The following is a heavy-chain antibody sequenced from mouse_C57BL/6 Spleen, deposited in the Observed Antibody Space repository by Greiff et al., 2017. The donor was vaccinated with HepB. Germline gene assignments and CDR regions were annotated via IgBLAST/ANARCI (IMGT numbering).Heavy chain of an antibody. V-gene: IGHV6-3*01. CDR1: GFTFSNYW. CDR3: TEGDYSNYFDY. CDR2: IRLKSDNYAT. D-gene: IGHD2-5*01. Sequence: EVKVVESGGGLVQPGGSMKLSCVASGFTFSNYWMNWVRQSPEKGLEWVAQIRLKSDNYATHYAESVKGRFTISRDDSKSSVYLQMNNLRAEDTGIYYCTEGDYSNYFDYWGQGTTLTVSS. J-gene: IGHJ2*01.